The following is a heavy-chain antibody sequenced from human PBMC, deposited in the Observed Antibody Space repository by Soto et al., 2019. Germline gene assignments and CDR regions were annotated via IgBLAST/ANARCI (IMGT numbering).Heavy chain of an antibody. CDR3: GRLAEAATGHTDFDF. Sequence: QLQLQETGPGLVKPSETLSLTCTVSGASIKSRNYFWGWIRQPPGKGLEFVGSIHSSGGTYYNPSPESRATVTVDLSNSHFSLSLKSLTATDTAVYYCGRLAEAATGHTDFDFWGQGTLVTVSS. V-gene: IGHV4-39*02. J-gene: IGHJ4*02. CDR2: IHSSGGT. CDR1: GASIKSRNYF. D-gene: IGHD2-15*01.